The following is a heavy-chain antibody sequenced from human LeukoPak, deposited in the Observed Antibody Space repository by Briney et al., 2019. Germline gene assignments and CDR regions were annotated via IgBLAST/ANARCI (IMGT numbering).Heavy chain of an antibody. J-gene: IGHJ4*02. D-gene: IGHD3-22*01. CDR1: GFTFSSYA. CDR3: ASRPYDNSGYYYV. V-gene: IGHV3-23*01. CDR2: ISGGGDST. Sequence: GGSLRLSCAASGFTFSSYAMSWVRQAPGKGLEWVSAISGGGDSTYYADSVKGRFTISRDNAKNSLYLQMNSLRAEDTAVYYCASRPYDNSGYYYVWGQGTLVTVSS.